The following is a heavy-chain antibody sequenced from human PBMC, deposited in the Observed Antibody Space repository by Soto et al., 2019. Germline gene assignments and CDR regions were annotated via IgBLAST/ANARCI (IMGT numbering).Heavy chain of an antibody. CDR2: ISYDGSNK. V-gene: IGHV3-30*18. Sequence: GGSLRLSCAASGFTFSSYGMHWVRQAPGKGLEWVAVISYDGSNKYYADSVKGRFTISRDNSKNTLYLQMNSLRAEDTAMYYCANYYYDSSGYSEESAEYFQHWGQGTLVTVSS. D-gene: IGHD3-22*01. J-gene: IGHJ1*01. CDR1: GFTFSSYG. CDR3: ANYYYDSSGYSEESAEYFQH.